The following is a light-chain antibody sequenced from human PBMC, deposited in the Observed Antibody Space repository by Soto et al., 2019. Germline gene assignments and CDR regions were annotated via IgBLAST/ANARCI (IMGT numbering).Light chain of an antibody. CDR3: QQYGSSPLT. Sequence: EIVLTQSPGTLSLSSGERATLSCRASQSVGSNYLAWYQQKPGQAPWLLVYGASSRATGIPARFSGGGSGTDFTLTISRLEPEDFAVYYCQQYGSSPLTFGQGTRVEIK. V-gene: IGKV3-20*01. CDR1: QSVGSNY. J-gene: IGKJ1*01. CDR2: GAS.